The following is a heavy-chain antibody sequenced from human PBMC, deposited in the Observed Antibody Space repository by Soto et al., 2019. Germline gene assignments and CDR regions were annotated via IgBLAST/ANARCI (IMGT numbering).Heavy chain of an antibody. CDR1: GYPFTSYW. J-gene: IGHJ4*02. D-gene: IGHD2-21*02. CDR3: PQDKGTTACDSSGS. V-gene: IGHV5-51*01. CDR2: IYPGDSDT. Sequence: EESLKISCKGSGYPFTSYWIGWVRQMPGTGMEWMGIIYPGDSDTRYSPSFQGQVTISADKSISTAYLQWSSLKASDTAMYYCPQDKGTTACDSSGSRGEVTLLT.